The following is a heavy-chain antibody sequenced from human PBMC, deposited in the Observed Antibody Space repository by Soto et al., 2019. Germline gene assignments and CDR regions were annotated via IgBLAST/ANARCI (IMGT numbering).Heavy chain of an antibody. J-gene: IGHJ6*02. Sequence: AASVKVSCKASGYSFSTHSIHWVRQAPGQGLEWMGWINAGNGNTKYSQKFRDRVTITRDASASTGYMELSSLRSEDTAVYYCARGKGMEENYYYYGMDVWGQGTTVTVSS. D-gene: IGHD1-1*01. CDR2: INAGNGNT. V-gene: IGHV1-3*01. CDR1: GYSFSTHS. CDR3: ARGKGMEENYYYYGMDV.